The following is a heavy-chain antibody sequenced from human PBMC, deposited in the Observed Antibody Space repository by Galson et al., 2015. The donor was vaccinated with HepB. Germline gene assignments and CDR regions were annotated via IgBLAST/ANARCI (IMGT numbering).Heavy chain of an antibody. D-gene: IGHD2-21*02. Sequence: SLRLSCAASGFTFRSYGMSWVRQAPGKGLEWVSGIIDSGVDTYYADSVKGRFTISRDNFKNTLILQMNSLRAEDTAVYYCAKDYSGYVGGDLSDPLFDHWGQGTLGTVSS. J-gene: IGHJ4*02. V-gene: IGHV3-23*01. CDR1: GFTFRSYG. CDR3: AKDYSGYVGGDLSDPLFDH. CDR2: IIDSGVDT.